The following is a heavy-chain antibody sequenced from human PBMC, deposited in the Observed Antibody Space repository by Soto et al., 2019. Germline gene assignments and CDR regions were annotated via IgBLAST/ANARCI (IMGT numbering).Heavy chain of an antibody. CDR1: GYTLTSYG. J-gene: IGHJ5*02. D-gene: IGHD4-4*01. Sequence: APVKVSCKASGYTLTSYGISWVLQAPGQGLEWMGWISAYNGNTNYAQKLQGRVTMTTDTSTSTAYMELRSLRSDDTAVYYCARVADALQDWFDPWGHGTLVTVSS. V-gene: IGHV1-18*01. CDR2: ISAYNGNT. CDR3: ARVADALQDWFDP.